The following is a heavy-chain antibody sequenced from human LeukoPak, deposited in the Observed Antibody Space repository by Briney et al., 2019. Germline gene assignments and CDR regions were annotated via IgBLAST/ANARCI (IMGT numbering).Heavy chain of an antibody. CDR1: GFTFSDYY. Sequence: GGSLRLSCAASGFTFSDYYMSWIRQAPGKGLEWVSYISSSSSYTNYADSVKGRFTISRDNAKNSLYLQMNSLRAEDTAVYYCASSPRPNYYDSSDHYWGQGTLVTVSS. V-gene: IGHV3-11*06. CDR2: ISSSSSYT. J-gene: IGHJ4*02. CDR3: ASSPRPNYYDSSDHY. D-gene: IGHD3-22*01.